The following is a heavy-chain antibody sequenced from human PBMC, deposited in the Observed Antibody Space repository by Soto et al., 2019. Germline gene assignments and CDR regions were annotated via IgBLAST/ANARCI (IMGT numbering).Heavy chain of an antibody. D-gene: IGHD1-26*01. CDR2: SRNKANGYTT. V-gene: IGHV3-72*01. Sequence: SLKICSEASRVIVSNYFMDWVLKTPGKGLEWVGRSRNKANGYTTIYAASVKGRFTISRDDSKNSLYLQMNSLKTEDTAVYFCGRASPSIAGCYLAMEVWGQGTTVTVSS. CDR3: GRASPSIAGCYLAMEV. CDR1: RVIVSNYF. J-gene: IGHJ6*01.